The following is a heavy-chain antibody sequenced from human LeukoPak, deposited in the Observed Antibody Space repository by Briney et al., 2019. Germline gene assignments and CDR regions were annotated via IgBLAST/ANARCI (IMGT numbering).Heavy chain of an antibody. CDR1: GGSISSSNW. CDR3: ARGWHGSGSFDY. D-gene: IGHD3-10*01. V-gene: IGHV4-4*02. CDR2: IYPSGST. Sequence: SGTLSLTCAVSGGSISSSNWWSWVRQPPGKGLEWIGEIYPSGSTNYNPSLKSRVTISVDKSKNQFALKLTSVTAADTAVYYCARGWHGSGSFDYWGQGTLVTVSS. J-gene: IGHJ4*02.